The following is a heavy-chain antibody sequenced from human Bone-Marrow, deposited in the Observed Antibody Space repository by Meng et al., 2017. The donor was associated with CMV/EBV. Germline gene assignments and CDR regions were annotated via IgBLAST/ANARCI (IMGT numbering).Heavy chain of an antibody. J-gene: IGHJ5*02. CDR3: AREGAARLFWFPNWFDP. D-gene: IGHD6-6*01. Sequence: ASVKVSCTASGYTFTGYYMHWVRQAPGQGLEWMGWINPNSGGTNYAQKFQGRVTMTRDTSISTAYMELSRLRSDDTAVYYCAREGAARLFWFPNWFDPWGQGTLVTVSS. CDR1: GYTFTGYY. V-gene: IGHV1-2*02. CDR2: INPNSGGT.